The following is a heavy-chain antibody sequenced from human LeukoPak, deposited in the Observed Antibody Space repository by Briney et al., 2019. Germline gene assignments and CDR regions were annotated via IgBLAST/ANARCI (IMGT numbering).Heavy chain of an antibody. V-gene: IGHV3-74*01. D-gene: IGHD2-21*01. CDR3: AGATTNCWECGHY. Sequence: GGSLRLSCTASGFSFSNSWMHWVRQAPGEGLVWVSRINIDGRTTDYVKSVKGRFTISGDNAKNTLYLQMNSLRADDTAVYYCAGATTNCWECGHYWGRGTLVTVSS. CDR2: INIDGRTT. J-gene: IGHJ4*02. CDR1: GFSFSNSW.